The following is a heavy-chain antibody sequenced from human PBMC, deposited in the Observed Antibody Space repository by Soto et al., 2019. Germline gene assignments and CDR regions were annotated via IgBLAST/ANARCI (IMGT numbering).Heavy chain of an antibody. CDR2: IWYDGSNK. CDR1: GFTFSSYG. CDR3: ARDKKISVFWSGYHYYYGMDV. D-gene: IGHD3-3*01. V-gene: IGHV3-33*01. J-gene: IGHJ6*04. Sequence: GGSLKLSCAASGFTFSSYGMHWVRQAPGKGLEWVAVIWYDGSNKYYADSVKGRFTISSDNSKNTLYLQMNSLRAEDTAVYYCARDKKISVFWSGYHYYYGMDVGGKGTRVTVSS.